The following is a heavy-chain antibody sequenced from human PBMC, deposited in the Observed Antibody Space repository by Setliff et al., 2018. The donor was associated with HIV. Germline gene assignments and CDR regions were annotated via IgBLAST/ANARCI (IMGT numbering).Heavy chain of an antibody. CDR2: MYYTGST. Sequence: SETLSLTCAVYGGSFSGHYWSWIRQPPGKGLEWIGSMYYTGSTYYNLSLKSRVTISVDTSKKQFSLKLSSVTAADTAVYYCARVGTRGYSGYAPLDFFDYWGQGTLVTSPQ. D-gene: IGHD5-12*01. CDR3: ARVGTRGYSGYAPLDFFDY. V-gene: IGHV4-34*01. J-gene: IGHJ4*02. CDR1: GGSFSGHY.